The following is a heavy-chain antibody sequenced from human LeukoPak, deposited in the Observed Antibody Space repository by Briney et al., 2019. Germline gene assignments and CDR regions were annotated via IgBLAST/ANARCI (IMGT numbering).Heavy chain of an antibody. CDR2: ISGSGGST. D-gene: IGHD2-2*02. CDR1: GFTFSSYA. Sequence: GGSLRLSCAASGFTFSSYAMSWVRQAPGEGLEWGSAISGSGGSTYYADSVKGRFTISRDNSKNTLYLQMNSLRDEDTAVYYCAKGDIIVVVPAAIGFDYWGQGSLVTVSS. J-gene: IGHJ4*02. CDR3: AKGDIIVVVPAAIGFDY. V-gene: IGHV3-23*01.